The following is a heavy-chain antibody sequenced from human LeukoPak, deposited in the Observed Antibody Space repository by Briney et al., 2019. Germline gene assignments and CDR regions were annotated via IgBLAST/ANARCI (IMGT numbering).Heavy chain of an antibody. D-gene: IGHD4-17*01. CDR1: GGSVSKYY. Sequence: SETLSLTRIVSGGSVSKYYWSWILQPPAPGLECIGDMYHVGRSKHNLSLKSRDTISVAASKNQCSLNLRSVTAADTAVYYCAKKGRTYPAYGGYYDYMDVWGKATTVTVS. CDR2: MYHVGRS. CDR3: AKKGRTYPAYGGYYDYMDV. V-gene: IGHV4-59*08. J-gene: IGHJ6*03.